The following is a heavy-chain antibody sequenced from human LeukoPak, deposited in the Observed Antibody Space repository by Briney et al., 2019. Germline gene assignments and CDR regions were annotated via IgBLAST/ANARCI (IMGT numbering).Heavy chain of an antibody. CDR3: ARYSGWYASDY. CDR2: ISSSGSTI. V-gene: IGHV3-48*03. D-gene: IGHD6-19*01. Sequence: PGGSLRLSCAASGFTFSSYEMNWVRQAPGKGLEWVSYISSSGSTIYYADSVKGRFTISRDNAKNSLYLQMNSLRAEDTAVYYCARYSGWYASDYWGQGTLVTVSS. J-gene: IGHJ4*02. CDR1: GFTFSSYE.